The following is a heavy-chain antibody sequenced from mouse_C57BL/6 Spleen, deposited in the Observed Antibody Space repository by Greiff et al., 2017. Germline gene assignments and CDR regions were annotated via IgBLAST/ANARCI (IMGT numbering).Heavy chain of an antibody. J-gene: IGHJ1*03. Sequence: QVQLKESGPGLVQPSQSLSITCTVSGFSLTSYGVHWVRQSPGKGLEWLGVIWRGGSTDYNAAFMSRLSITKDNSKSQVFYKMNSLQADDTAIYYSAHYYGSSYWYFDVWGTGTTVTVSS. CDR3: AHYYGSSYWYFDV. V-gene: IGHV2-5*01. CDR1: GFSLTSYG. CDR2: IWRGGST. D-gene: IGHD1-1*01.